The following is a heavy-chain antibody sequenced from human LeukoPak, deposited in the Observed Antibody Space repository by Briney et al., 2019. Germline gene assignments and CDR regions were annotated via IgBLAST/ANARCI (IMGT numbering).Heavy chain of an antibody. Sequence: ASVKVSCKASGYTFTSYYMHWVRQAPGQGLEWMGIISPSGGSTSYAQKFQGRVTMTRDTSISTAYMELSRLRSDDTAVYYCARAYDILTGKEDYWGQGTLVTVSS. CDR1: GYTFTSYY. V-gene: IGHV1-46*01. CDR3: ARAYDILTGKEDY. J-gene: IGHJ4*02. CDR2: ISPSGGST. D-gene: IGHD3-9*01.